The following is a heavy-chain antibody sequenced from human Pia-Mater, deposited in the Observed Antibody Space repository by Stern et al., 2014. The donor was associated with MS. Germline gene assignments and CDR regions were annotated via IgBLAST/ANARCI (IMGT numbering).Heavy chain of an antibody. CDR3: ARSLAGVFDF. V-gene: IGHV2-70*04. Sequence: ESGPALIKPKQALTLNCTFSGFSLNTAGTRVTWIRQSPGKALEWLAGIDWDDAKFSRSSLKTRLTISKDTSKSQVVLTLTNMDPVDTATYYCARSLAGVFDFWGQGAMVTVSS. J-gene: IGHJ4*02. CDR2: IDWDDAK. CDR1: GFSLNTAGTR.